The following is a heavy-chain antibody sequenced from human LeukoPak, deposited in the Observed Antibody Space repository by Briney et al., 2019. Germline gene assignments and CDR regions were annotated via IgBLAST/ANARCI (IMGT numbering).Heavy chain of an antibody. CDR1: GYTFTGYY. V-gene: IGHV1-2*02. CDR3: ARDQAPRMITFGGPRRWFDP. Sequence: GASVKVSCKASGYTFTGYYMHWVRQAPGQGLEWMGWINPNSGGTNYAQKFQGRATMTRDTSISTAYMELGRLRSDDTAVYYCARDQAPRMITFGGPRRWFDPWGQGTLVTVSS. CDR2: INPNSGGT. D-gene: IGHD3-16*01. J-gene: IGHJ5*02.